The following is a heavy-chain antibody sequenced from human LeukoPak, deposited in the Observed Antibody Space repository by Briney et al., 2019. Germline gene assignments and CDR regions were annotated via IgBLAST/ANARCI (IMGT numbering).Heavy chain of an antibody. J-gene: IGHJ3*02. CDR3: ARISPRNYYYDSSGYKAFDI. CDR2: IYHSGST. V-gene: IGHV4-4*02. D-gene: IGHD3-22*01. Sequence: PSGILSLTCAVSGGSISSSNWWSWVRQPPGKGLEWIGEIYHSGSTNYNPSLESRVTISVDTSKNQFSLKLSSVTAADTAVYYCARISPRNYYYDSSGYKAFDIWGQGTMVTVSS. CDR1: GGSISSSNW.